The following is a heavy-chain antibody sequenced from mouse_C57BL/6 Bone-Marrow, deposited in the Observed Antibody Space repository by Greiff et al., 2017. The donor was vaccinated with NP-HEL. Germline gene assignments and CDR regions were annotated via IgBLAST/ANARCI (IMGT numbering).Heavy chain of an antibody. CDR3: ATQSFYYYGSSYHAWFAY. D-gene: IGHD1-1*01. CDR2: IDPNSGGT. Sequence: QVQLQQPGAELVKPGASVKLSCKASGYTFTSYWMHWVKQRPGRGLEWIGRIDPNSGGTKYNEKFKSKATLTVDKPSSTAYMQLSSLTSEDSAVYYCATQSFYYYGSSYHAWFAYWGQGTLVTVSA. J-gene: IGHJ3*01. CDR1: GYTFTSYW. V-gene: IGHV1-72*01.